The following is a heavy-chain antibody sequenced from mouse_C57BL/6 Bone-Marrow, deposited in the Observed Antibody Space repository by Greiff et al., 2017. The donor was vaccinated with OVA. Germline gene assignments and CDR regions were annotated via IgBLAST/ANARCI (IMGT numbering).Heavy chain of an antibody. Sequence: VQLQQSGAELAKPGASVKLSCKASGYTFTSYWMHWVKQRPGQGLEWIGYINPSSGYTKYNQKFKDKATLTVDKSSSTAYMQLSSLTSEDSAVYYCAVYYYGSSYTLDYWGQGTTLTVSS. CDR2: INPSSGYT. CDR1: GYTFTSYW. V-gene: IGHV1-7*01. CDR3: AVYYYGSSYTLDY. J-gene: IGHJ2*01. D-gene: IGHD1-1*01.